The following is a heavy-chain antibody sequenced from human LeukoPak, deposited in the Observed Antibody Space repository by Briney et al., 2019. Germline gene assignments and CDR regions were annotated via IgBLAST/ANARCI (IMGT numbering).Heavy chain of an antibody. CDR3: ARAALYYDFWSGYYDY. CDR1: GFTFSSYR. Sequence: RAGGSLRLSCAASGFTFSSYRMIWVRQAPGKGLEWVSSISISSSYIYYADSVKGGFTISRDNAKNSLYLQMNSLRAEDTAVYCCARAALYYDFWSGYYDYWGQGTLVTVSS. CDR2: ISISSSYI. J-gene: IGHJ4*02. D-gene: IGHD3-3*01. V-gene: IGHV3-21*01.